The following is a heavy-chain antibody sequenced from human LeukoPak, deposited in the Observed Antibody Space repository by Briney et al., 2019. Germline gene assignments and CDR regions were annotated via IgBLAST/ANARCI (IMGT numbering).Heavy chain of an antibody. D-gene: IGHD3-10*01. CDR1: GFTFNNYA. J-gene: IGHJ6*02. CDR3: GKRELWHGSGEDA. CDR2: ISGSGDRT. V-gene: IGHV3-23*01. Sequence: GGSLRLSCAASGFTFNNYAMSWFRQTPGKGLEWVSAISGSGDRTYYAESVKGRFSISRDNSKNTLYLQMHSLRAEDTAVYYCGKRELWHGSGEDAWGQETTVTVSS.